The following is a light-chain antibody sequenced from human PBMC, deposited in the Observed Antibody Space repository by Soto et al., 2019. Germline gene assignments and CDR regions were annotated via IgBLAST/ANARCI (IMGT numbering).Light chain of an antibody. CDR2: DAS. V-gene: IGKV1-5*01. Sequence: DIQMTQSPSSVSASVGDRVTISCRASEDINSRLAWYQQKPGKAPKLLIYDASSLESGVPSRFSGSGSGTEFTLTITSLQPDDFATYYCQQYNSYPWTFGQGTKVDIK. J-gene: IGKJ1*01. CDR3: QQYNSYPWT. CDR1: EDINSR.